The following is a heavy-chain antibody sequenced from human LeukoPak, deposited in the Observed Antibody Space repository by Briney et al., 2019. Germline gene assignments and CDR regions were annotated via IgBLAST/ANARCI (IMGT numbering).Heavy chain of an antibody. Sequence: SETLSLTCAVYGGSFSGYYWSWIRQPPGKGLEWIGEISHSGSTNYNPSLKSRVTISVDTSKNQFSLKLSSVTAADTAVYYCARDLYYYDSSGYYEDDYWGQGTLVTVSS. CDR1: GGSFSGYY. V-gene: IGHV4-34*01. D-gene: IGHD3-22*01. CDR2: ISHSGST. CDR3: ARDLYYYDSSGYYEDDY. J-gene: IGHJ4*02.